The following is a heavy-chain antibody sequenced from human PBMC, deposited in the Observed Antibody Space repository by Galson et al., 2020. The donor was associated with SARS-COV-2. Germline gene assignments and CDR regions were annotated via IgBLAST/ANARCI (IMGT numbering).Heavy chain of an antibody. CDR3: ARTIDRRWLFLRVCYFDS. CDR2: INHGGTT. V-gene: IGHV4-34*01. Sequence: SETLSLTCAVYGGSLSDGSWSWIRQSPGKGLEWIGAINHGGTTNYNPSLKSRVTMSLDTSKNQFSLNLRSVTAADTAEYFCARTIDRRWLFLRVCYFDSWGQGTLVAVSS. CDR1: GGSLSDGS. J-gene: IGHJ4*02. D-gene: IGHD3-22*01.